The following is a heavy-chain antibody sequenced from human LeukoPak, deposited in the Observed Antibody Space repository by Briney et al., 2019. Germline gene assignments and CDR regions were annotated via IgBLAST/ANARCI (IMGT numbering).Heavy chain of an antibody. Sequence: SETLSLTCTVSDYSISSGYGYYWSWIRQPPGKGLEWIGYIYFSGSTNYNPSLKSRVTISVDTSKNQFSLKLSSVTAADTAVYYCARYNSEAGDFDYWGQGTLVTVSS. CDR2: IYFSGST. J-gene: IGHJ4*02. CDR3: ARYNSEAGDFDY. D-gene: IGHD1-20*01. CDR1: DYSISSGYGYY. V-gene: IGHV4-61*08.